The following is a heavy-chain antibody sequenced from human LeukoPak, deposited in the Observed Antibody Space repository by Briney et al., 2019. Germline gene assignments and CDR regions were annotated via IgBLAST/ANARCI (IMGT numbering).Heavy chain of an antibody. J-gene: IGHJ6*03. D-gene: IGHD6-19*01. CDR1: GYTFTSYG. V-gene: IGHV1-18*01. Sequence: GASVKVSCKASGYTFTSYGISWVRQAPGQGLEWMGWISAYNGNTNYAQKLQGRVTMTTDTSTSTAYMELRSLRSDDTAVYYCARDPYSSGWYGGYYYYYYMDVWGKGTTVTVSS. CDR3: ARDPYSSGWYGGYYYYYYMDV. CDR2: ISAYNGNT.